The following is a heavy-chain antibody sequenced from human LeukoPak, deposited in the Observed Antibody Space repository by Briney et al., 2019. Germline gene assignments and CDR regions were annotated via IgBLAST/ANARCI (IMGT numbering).Heavy chain of an antibody. V-gene: IGHV3-23*01. CDR3: AKGGGATVPFDN. CDR2: ISVSGGST. D-gene: IGHD4-11*01. J-gene: IGHJ4*02. CDR1: GFTFSSYA. Sequence: PGGSLRLSCAASGFTFSSYAMSWVRQAPGQGLEWVSVISVSGGSTYYADSVKGRFTISRDNSKNTLYLQMNSLRVEDTAVYYCAKGGGATVPFDNWGQGTLVTVSS.